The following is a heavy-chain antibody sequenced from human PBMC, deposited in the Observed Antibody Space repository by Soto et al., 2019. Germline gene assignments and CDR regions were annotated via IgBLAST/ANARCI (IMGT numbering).Heavy chain of an antibody. CDR1: GGTFSSYA. CDR2: IIPIFGTA. J-gene: IGHJ4*02. Sequence: QVQLVQSGAEVKKPGSSVKVSCKASGGTFSSYAISWVRQAPGQGLEWMGGIIPIFGTANYAQKFQGRVTIXXDXSXXTAYMELSSLRSEDTAVYYCARGPYGYGGNSPFDYWGQGTLVTVSS. CDR3: ARGPYGYGGNSPFDY. D-gene: IGHD2-21*02. V-gene: IGHV1-69*12.